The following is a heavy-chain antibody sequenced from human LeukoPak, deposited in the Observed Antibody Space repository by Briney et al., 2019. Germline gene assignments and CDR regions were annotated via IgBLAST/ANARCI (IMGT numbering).Heavy chain of an antibody. CDR1: GGSISSYY. J-gene: IGHJ4*02. CDR3: ARDIAAAGTFDY. D-gene: IGHD6-13*01. V-gene: IGHV4-59*01. Sequence: SETLSLTCTVSGGSISSYYWSWIRQPPGKGLEWIGYIYYSGSTNYNPSLKSRVTISVDTSKNQFSLKLSSVTAADTAVYYCARDIAAAGTFDYWGQGALVTVSS. CDR2: IYYSGST.